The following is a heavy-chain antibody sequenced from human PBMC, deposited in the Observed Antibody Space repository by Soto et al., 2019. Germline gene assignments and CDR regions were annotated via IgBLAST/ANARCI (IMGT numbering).Heavy chain of an antibody. CDR1: GYTFTSYG. D-gene: IGHD6-13*01. CDR3: ARTRLTIAAHNKWPTRGP. V-gene: IGHV1-18*01. Sequence: QVQLVQSGDEVKKPGASVKVSCKASGYTFTSYGINWVRQAPGQGLEWMGWINAYNGNTNYAQKLQGRVTMTTDTSTSTAYMELRSLRSDDTAVYYCARTRLTIAAHNKWPTRGPWGQGTLVTVSS. J-gene: IGHJ5*02. CDR2: INAYNGNT.